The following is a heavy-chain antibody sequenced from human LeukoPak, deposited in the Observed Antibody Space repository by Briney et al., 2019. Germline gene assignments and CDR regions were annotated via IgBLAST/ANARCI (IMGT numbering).Heavy chain of an antibody. Sequence: GGSLRLSCAASGFTFDGYGMHWVRQAPGKGLEWVSYISSSTTTIYHADSVKGRFTVSRDNAKNSLYLQMDSLRVEDTAVYYCKTDREDYDSSGYYLSDAFDIWGQGTMVTVSS. J-gene: IGHJ3*02. CDR2: ISSSTTTI. V-gene: IGHV3-48*01. D-gene: IGHD3-22*01. CDR1: GFTFDGYG. CDR3: KTDREDYDSSGYYLSDAFDI.